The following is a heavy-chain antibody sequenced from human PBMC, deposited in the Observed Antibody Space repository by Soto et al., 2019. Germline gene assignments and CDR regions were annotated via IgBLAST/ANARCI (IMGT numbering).Heavy chain of an antibody. D-gene: IGHD1-26*01. V-gene: IGHV3-30*03. CDR2: ISYDGSNK. CDR3: ARDRRPIVGGYYFDY. J-gene: IGHJ4*02. Sequence: QVQLVESGGGVVQPGRSLRLSCAASGFTFSSYGMHWVRQAPGKGLEWVAVISYDGSNKYYADSVKGRFTISRDNSKNTLYLQMNSLRAEDTAVYYCARDRRPIVGGYYFDYWGQGTLVTVSS. CDR1: GFTFSSYG.